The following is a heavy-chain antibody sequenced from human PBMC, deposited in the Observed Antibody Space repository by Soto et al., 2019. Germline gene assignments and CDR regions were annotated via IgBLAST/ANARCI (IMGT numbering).Heavy chain of an antibody. CDR3: ARGLELRDGY. CDR2: INHSGST. Sequence: SDTLSLTCAVYGGSFSGYYWSWIRQPPGKGLEWIGEINHSGSTNYNPSLKSRVTISVDTSKNQFSLKLSSVTAADTAVYYCARGLELRDGYSGQGTLVTVYS. D-gene: IGHD1-7*01. CDR1: GGSFSGYY. J-gene: IGHJ4*02. V-gene: IGHV4-34*01.